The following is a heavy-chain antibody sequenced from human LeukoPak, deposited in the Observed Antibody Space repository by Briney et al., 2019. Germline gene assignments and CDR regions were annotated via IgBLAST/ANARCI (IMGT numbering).Heavy chain of an antibody. CDR2: VSYDGSNK. D-gene: IGHD2-15*01. CDR1: GFTFSTYA. V-gene: IGHV3-30*04. CDR3: ARETLRNFDY. J-gene: IGHJ4*02. Sequence: GRSLRLSCAASGFTFSTYAMHRVRQAPGKGLEWVAIVSYDGSNKYYADSVRGRFTISRDNSKNTLYLQMNSLRPEDTSMYYCARETLRNFDYWGRGTLVTVSS.